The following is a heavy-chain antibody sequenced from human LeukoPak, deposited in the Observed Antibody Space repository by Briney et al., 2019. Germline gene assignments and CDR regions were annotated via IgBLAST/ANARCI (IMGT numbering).Heavy chain of an antibody. V-gene: IGHV1-2*02. CDR2: INPNSGGT. D-gene: IGHD6-13*01. CDR1: GYTFTGYY. CDR3: ARDQVSIAGTGIDY. J-gene: IGHJ4*02. Sequence: ASVKVSCKASGYTFTGYYMHWVRQAPGQGLEWMGWINPNSGGTNYAQKFQGRVTMTRDTSISTAYMELSRLRSDDTAVYYCARDQVSIAGTGIDYWGQGTLVTVSS.